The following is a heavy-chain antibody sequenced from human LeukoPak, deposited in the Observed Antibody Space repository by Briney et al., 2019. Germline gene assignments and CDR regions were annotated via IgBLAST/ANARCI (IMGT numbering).Heavy chain of an antibody. J-gene: IGHJ4*02. CDR3: ARHFGSGTYPLEY. Sequence: SETLTLICTVSGGSISGYYWSWIRQPPGKGLEWIGYIYYSGSTNYNPSLESRVTISVGTSKNQFSLKLRSVTAADTAVYYCARHFGSGTYPLEYWGQGTLVTVSS. D-gene: IGHD3-10*01. V-gene: IGHV4-59*08. CDR1: GGSISGYY. CDR2: IYYSGST.